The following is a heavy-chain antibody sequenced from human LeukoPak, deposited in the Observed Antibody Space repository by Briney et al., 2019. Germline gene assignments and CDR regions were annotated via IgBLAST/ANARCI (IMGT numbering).Heavy chain of an antibody. CDR2: IKQDGSEK. V-gene: IGHV3-7*01. CDR3: ARAGELGTAYINSGYFDD. Sequence: GGSLRLSCAASGFTFSSYWMSWVRQAPGKGLEWVANIKQDGSEKYYVDSVNGRFTISRDNAKKSLYLQMNSLIDEDTAVYYCARAGELGTAYINSGYFDDWGQGTLVTVSS. J-gene: IGHJ4*02. D-gene: IGHD4-11*01. CDR1: GFTFSSYW.